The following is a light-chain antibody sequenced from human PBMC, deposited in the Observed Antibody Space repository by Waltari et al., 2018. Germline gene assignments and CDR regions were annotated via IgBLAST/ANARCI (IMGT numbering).Light chain of an antibody. CDR2: AAS. J-gene: IGKJ4*01. V-gene: IGKV1-16*02. Sequence: DIQTTQSPSSLSPSVGDRVIITCRASQAINTFLDWFQQKPGKAPRSLIYAASTLQSGVSANFSGSGSGTNCTLTSSSLQPEDCATYYGQQYNSFPPTFGGGTRVEI. CDR3: QQYNSFPPT. CDR1: QAINTF.